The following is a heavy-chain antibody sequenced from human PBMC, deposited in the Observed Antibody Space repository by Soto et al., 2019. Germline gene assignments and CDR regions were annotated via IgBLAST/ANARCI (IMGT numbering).Heavy chain of an antibody. CDR3: AKDGSLYYYDSSGYYGPYFDY. CDR2: ISYDGSNK. V-gene: IGHV3-30*18. J-gene: IGHJ4*02. CDR1: GFTFSSYG. Sequence: TGGSLRLSCAASGFTFSSYGMHWVRQAPGKGLEWVAVISYDGSNKYYADSVKGRFTISRDNSKNTLYLQMNSLRAEDTAVYYCAKDGSLYYYDSSGYYGPYFDYWGQGTLVTVSS. D-gene: IGHD3-22*01.